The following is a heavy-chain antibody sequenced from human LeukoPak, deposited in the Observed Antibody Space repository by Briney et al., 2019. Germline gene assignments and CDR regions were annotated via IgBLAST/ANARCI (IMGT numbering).Heavy chain of an antibody. CDR1: GGSVSSHF. CDR2: IYNSGIT. D-gene: IGHD4/OR15-4a*01. Sequence: SETLSLTCTVSGGSVSSHFWSWIRQPPGKGLEWIGYIYNSGITNYNPSLKSRVTMSVDTSKNQSYLMLRSVTAADTAVYYCARDHLPAGAPGYYMDVWGKGTTVTVSS. V-gene: IGHV4-59*02. CDR3: ARDHLPAGAPGYYMDV. J-gene: IGHJ6*03.